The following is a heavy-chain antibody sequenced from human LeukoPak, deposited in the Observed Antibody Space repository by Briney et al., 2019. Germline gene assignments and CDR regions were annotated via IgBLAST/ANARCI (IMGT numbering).Heavy chain of an antibody. D-gene: IGHD5-18*01. CDR1: VGTFIIYA. J-gene: IGHJ4*02. V-gene: IGHV1-69*13. CDR2: IFPIFGTA. CDR3: ARRVDMDTAMIPFFY. Sequence: ASVTVTFTSSVGTFIIYAISWVRQAPGQGLEWMGGIFPIFGTATYAQNFQGTVTLTADESTSTAYMELSSLRSEDTAVYYCARRVDMDTAMIPFFYWGQGTLVTVSS.